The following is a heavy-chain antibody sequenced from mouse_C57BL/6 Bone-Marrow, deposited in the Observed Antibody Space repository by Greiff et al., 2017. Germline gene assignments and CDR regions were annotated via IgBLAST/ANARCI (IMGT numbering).Heavy chain of an antibody. J-gene: IGHJ4*01. CDR1: GYAFSSYW. V-gene: IGHV1-80*01. CDR3: ARILLYYYAMDY. CDR2: IYPGDGDT. Sequence: VQLQQSGAELVKPGASVKISCKASGYAFSSYWMNWVKQRPGKGLEWIGQIYPGDGDTNYNGKFKGKATLTADKSSSTAYMQLSSLTSEDSAVYFCARILLYYYAMDYWGQGTSVTVSS.